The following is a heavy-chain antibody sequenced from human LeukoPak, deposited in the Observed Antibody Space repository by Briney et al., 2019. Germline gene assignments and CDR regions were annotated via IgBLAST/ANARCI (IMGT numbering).Heavy chain of an antibody. CDR1: GGSMSSYF. CDR2: IYDSGST. V-gene: IGHV4-59*01. J-gene: IGHJ4*02. CDR3: ARKVRPDYSRFDY. Sequence: PSETLSLTSTVSGGSMSSYFWTWIRQPPGKGLEWIGYIYDSGSTNYNPSLKSRVTISVDTSKNQFSLKLSSVTAADTAVYYCARKVRPDYSRFDYWGQGTLVTVSS. D-gene: IGHD4/OR15-4a*01.